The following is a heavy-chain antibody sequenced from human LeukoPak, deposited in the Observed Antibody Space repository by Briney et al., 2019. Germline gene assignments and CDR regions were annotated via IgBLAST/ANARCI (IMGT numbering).Heavy chain of an antibody. Sequence: GGSLRLSCAASGFTFSSYAMSWVRQAPGKGLEWVSAISGSGGSTYYADSVKGRSTISRDNSKNTLYLQMNSLRAEDTAVYYCAKVFYGDYAGFDYWGQGTLVTVSS. D-gene: IGHD4-17*01. CDR3: AKVFYGDYAGFDY. V-gene: IGHV3-23*01. CDR1: GFTFSSYA. J-gene: IGHJ4*02. CDR2: ISGSGGST.